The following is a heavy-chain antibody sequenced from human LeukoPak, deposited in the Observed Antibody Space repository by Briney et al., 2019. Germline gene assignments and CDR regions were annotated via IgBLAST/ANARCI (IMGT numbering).Heavy chain of an antibody. J-gene: IGHJ4*02. D-gene: IGHD2-15*01. CDR3: AKADYPTVSCIDV. Sequence: PGGSLRLSCAVSGFTFRNHDMTWVRQTPGKGLEWVSSISATGGHTYYADSVQGRFTISRDNSKNTLSLQLNSLRAEDTAVYYCAKADYPTVSCIDVWGQGTLVTVSS. CDR2: ISATGGHT. V-gene: IGHV3-23*01. CDR1: GFTFRNHD.